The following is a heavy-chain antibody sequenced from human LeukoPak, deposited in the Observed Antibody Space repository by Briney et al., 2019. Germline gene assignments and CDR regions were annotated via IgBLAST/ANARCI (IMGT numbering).Heavy chain of an antibody. Sequence: PGRSLRLSCAASGFTFSNYGMHWVRQAPGKGLEWVAIISYDGSNKYYADSVKGRFTISRDNSKNTLYLQMNSLRAEDTAVYYCAKDNEDYWGQGTLVTVSS. D-gene: IGHD2-8*01. J-gene: IGHJ4*02. CDR2: ISYDGSNK. CDR3: AKDNEDY. CDR1: GFTFSNYG. V-gene: IGHV3-30*18.